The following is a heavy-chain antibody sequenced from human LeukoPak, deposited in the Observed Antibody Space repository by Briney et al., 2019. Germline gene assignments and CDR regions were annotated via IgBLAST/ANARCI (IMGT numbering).Heavy chain of an antibody. D-gene: IGHD7-27*01. V-gene: IGHV3-11*01. J-gene: IGHJ4*02. CDR3: ARGHWGLDY. CDR2: LNNTGSDI. Sequence: GGSLRLSCAVSGFTFSDHYMTWIRQAPGKGLEHISYLNNTGSDISYADSVKGRFSISRDNAKNSLYLQMNSLRAEDTAMYYCARGHWGLDYWGQGTLVTVSS. CDR1: GFTFSDHY.